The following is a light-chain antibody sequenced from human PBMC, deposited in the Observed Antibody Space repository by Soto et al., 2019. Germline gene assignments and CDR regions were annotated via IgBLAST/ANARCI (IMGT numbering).Light chain of an antibody. Sequence: QSALTQPASVSGSPGQSITISCTGTTSDIGGYNYVSWYQQHPGKAPKFMIYDVSNRPSGVSHRFSGSKSGNTASLTISGLQADDEATYYCSSYTTDATWVFGGGTKVTVL. J-gene: IGLJ3*02. CDR2: DVS. CDR1: TSDIGGYNY. V-gene: IGLV2-14*03. CDR3: SSYTTDATWV.